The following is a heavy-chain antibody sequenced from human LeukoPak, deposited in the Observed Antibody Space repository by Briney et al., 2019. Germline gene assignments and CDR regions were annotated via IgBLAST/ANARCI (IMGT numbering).Heavy chain of an antibody. V-gene: IGHV3-23*01. CDR2: ISGIGSST. Sequence: GGSLSLSCAASGFTFSSYAMCWVRQAPRKRLDSFSAISGIGSSTYYADSVKGRFTISRDNFKNTLYLQMNSLRAEDTAVYYCAKDVATVTTGVDYWGQVTLVTVSS. CDR3: AKDVATVTTGVDY. CDR1: GFTFSSYA. D-gene: IGHD4-17*01. J-gene: IGHJ4*02.